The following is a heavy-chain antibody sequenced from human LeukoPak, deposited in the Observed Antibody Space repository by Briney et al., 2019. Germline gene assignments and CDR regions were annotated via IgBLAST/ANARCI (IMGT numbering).Heavy chain of an antibody. Sequence: SETLSLTCTVSGGSISSSSYYWGWIRQPPGKGLEWIGSIYHSGSTYYNPSLKSRVTISVDTSKNQFSLKLSSVTAADTAVYYCARGTDYFDYWGQGTLVTVSS. CDR1: GGSISSSSYY. D-gene: IGHD1/OR15-1a*01. V-gene: IGHV4-39*07. CDR2: IYHSGST. J-gene: IGHJ4*02. CDR3: ARGTDYFDY.